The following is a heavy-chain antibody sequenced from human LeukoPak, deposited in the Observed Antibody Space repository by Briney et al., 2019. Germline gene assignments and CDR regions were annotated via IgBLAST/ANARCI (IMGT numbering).Heavy chain of an antibody. V-gene: IGHV4-59*01. CDR3: ARVDPDSSSTLEVFDY. CDR1: GGSISSYY. CDR2: IYYSGST. D-gene: IGHD6-6*01. Sequence: SETLCLTCTVSGGSISSYYWSWIRQPPGKGLEWIGYIYYSGSTNYNPSLKSRVTISVDTSKNQFSLKLSSVTAADTAVYYCARVDPDSSSTLEVFDYWGQGTLVTVSS. J-gene: IGHJ4*02.